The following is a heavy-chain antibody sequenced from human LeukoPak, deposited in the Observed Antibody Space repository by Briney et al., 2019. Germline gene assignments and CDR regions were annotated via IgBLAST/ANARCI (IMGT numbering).Heavy chain of an antibody. J-gene: IGHJ4*02. V-gene: IGHV3-11*04. Sequence: GGSLRLSCAASGFTFSDYYMSWIRQAPGKGLEWVSYISSSGSTIYYADSVKGRFTISRDNSKNTLYLQMNSLRAEDTAVYYCARDTRWRYSGYFIIDYWGQGTLVTVSS. CDR2: ISSSGSTI. CDR3: ARDTRWRYSGYFIIDY. D-gene: IGHD5-12*01. CDR1: GFTFSDYY.